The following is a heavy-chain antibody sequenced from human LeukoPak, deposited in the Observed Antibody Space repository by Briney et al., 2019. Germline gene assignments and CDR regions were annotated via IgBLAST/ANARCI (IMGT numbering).Heavy chain of an antibody. CDR1: GYSFTSYW. V-gene: IGHV5-51*01. CDR2: IYPGDCDT. J-gene: IGHJ4*02. D-gene: IGHD3-22*01. Sequence: GESLKISCKGSGYSFTSYWIGWVRQMPGKGLEWMGIIYPGDCDTRYCPSFQRRVTISADKSISTASLQWSRLKPSDTAMYYCARGGEAYYDSSGYYSSYFDYWGQGTLVTVSS. CDR3: ARGGEAYYDSSGYYSSYFDY.